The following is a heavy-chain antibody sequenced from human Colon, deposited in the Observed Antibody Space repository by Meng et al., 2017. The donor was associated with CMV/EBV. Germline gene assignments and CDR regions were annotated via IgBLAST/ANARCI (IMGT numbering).Heavy chain of an antibody. V-gene: IGHV1-2*02. CDR2: INPKSGDT. CDR1: GYTFTGFY. J-gene: IGHJ4*02. CDR3: ARDLWSGSSDYFDY. D-gene: IGHD3-3*01. Sequence: QVRLVQSGAEVKKPGASVKVSCKASGYTFTGFYIQWVRQVPGQGLEWMGWINPKSGDTIYEQKFQGRVTMTRDTSISTVYMDLNSLRSDDTAVYFCARDLWSGSSDYFDYWGQGTLVTVSS.